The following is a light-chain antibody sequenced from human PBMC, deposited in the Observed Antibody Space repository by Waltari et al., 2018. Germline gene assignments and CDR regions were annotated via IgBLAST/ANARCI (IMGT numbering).Light chain of an antibody. CDR3: QAWDSGTVV. Sequence: SYDLTQPPSVSVSPGQTATITCSGDKLGDKYTPCYQQRPGQSPILVIFQDTNRPSGIPERFAGSNSGNTATLAISGTQPMDEAKYYCQAWDSGTVVFGGGTMLTVL. CDR1: KLGDKY. J-gene: IGLJ2*01. V-gene: IGLV3-1*01. CDR2: QDT.